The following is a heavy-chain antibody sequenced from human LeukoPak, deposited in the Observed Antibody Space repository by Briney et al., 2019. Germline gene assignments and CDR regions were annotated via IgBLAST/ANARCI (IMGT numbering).Heavy chain of an antibody. Sequence: ASVKVSCKVSGYTLTELSMPWVRQAPGKGLEWMGGLDPEDGETIYAQKFQGRVTMTEDTSTDTAYMELSSLRSEDTAVYYCATPYDYGDYFLGQWGQGTLVTVSS. CDR1: GYTLTELS. V-gene: IGHV1-24*01. CDR3: ATPYDYGDYFLGQ. CDR2: LDPEDGET. J-gene: IGHJ4*02. D-gene: IGHD4-17*01.